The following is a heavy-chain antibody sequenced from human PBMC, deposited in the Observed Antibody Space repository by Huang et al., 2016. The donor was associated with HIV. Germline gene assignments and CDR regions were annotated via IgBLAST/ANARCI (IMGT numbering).Heavy chain of an antibody. V-gene: IGHV2-70*01. CDR3: ARGHIIVAGRFFDY. Sequence: QVTLRASGPALVKPTQTLTLTCTFSGFSLKTTGMCVGWIRQPPGTALDWLALIDWEDDTYYSTSLKTRLTISKDTSKDQVVLTLTDMDPVDTATYYCARGHIIVAGRFFDYWGQGTLVTVSS. CDR1: GFSLKTTGMC. D-gene: IGHD5-12*01. J-gene: IGHJ4*02. CDR2: IDWEDDT.